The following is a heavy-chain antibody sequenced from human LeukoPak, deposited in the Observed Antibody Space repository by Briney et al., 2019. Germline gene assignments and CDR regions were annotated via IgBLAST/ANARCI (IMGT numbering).Heavy chain of an antibody. CDR2: LNPSDGST. CDR1: GYTFTSYF. CDR3: ARDLGSGQPGTIPGGLDY. V-gene: IGHV1-46*01. J-gene: IGHJ4*02. Sequence: ASVKVSCKASGYTFTSYFIHWVRQAPGQGLESVGVLNPSDGSTTYAQKFQGRVTMTRDTSTSTVYMDLNSLRSEDTAVFYCARDLGSGQPGTIPGGLDYWGQGTLVTVSA. D-gene: IGHD1-7*01.